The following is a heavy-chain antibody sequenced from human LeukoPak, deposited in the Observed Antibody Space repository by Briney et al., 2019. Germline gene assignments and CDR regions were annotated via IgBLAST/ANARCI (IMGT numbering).Heavy chain of an antibody. CDR2: IYTSGST. J-gene: IGHJ6*03. V-gene: IGHV4-4*09. Sequence: SETLSLTCTVSGGSISSYYWSWIRQPPGKGLEWIGYIYTSGSTNYNPSLKSRVTISVDTSKNQFSPKLSSVTAADTAVYYCARDNHYYYYMDVWGKGTTVTVSS. CDR3: ARDNHYYYYMDV. CDR1: GGSISSYY.